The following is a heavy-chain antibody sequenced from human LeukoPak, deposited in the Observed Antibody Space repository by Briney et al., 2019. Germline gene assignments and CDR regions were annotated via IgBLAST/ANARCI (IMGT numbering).Heavy chain of an antibody. CDR2: IIPILGIA. V-gene: IGHV1-69*02. Sequence: SVKVSCKASGGTFSSYTISWVRRAPGQGLEWMGRIIPILGIANYAQKFQGRVTITADKSTSTAYVELSSLRSEDTAVYYCARSLRSGSYVDYWGQGTLVTVSS. D-gene: IGHD1-26*01. CDR1: GGTFSSYT. J-gene: IGHJ4*02. CDR3: ARSLRSGSYVDY.